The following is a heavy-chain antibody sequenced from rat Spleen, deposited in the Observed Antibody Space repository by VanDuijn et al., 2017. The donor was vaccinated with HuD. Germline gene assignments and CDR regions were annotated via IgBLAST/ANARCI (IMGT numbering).Heavy chain of an antibody. V-gene: IGHV5-7*01. J-gene: IGHJ4*01. Sequence: EVQLVESGGGLVQPGRSLKLSCVASGFIFSDYNMAWVRQAPKKGLEWVATISYDGSSTYYRDSVKGRFTISRDNAKSTLYLQMDSQRSEDTATYYCARHNSGYGVMDAWGQGASVTVSS. CDR3: ARHNSGYGVMDA. CDR1: GFIFSDYN. CDR2: ISYDGSST. D-gene: IGHD4-3*01.